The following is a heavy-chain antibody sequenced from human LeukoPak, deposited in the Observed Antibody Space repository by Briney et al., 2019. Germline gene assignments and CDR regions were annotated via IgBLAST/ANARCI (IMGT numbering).Heavy chain of an antibody. J-gene: IGHJ1*01. CDR1: GFAFSSYG. V-gene: IGHV3-15*01. CDR3: IMTYH. CDR2: FKGKTDGGTT. Sequence: GGSLRLSCAASGFAFSSYGMHWVRQAPGKGLEWVGRFKGKTDGGTTDYAAPLKGRFTISGDDSKSTLYLQMNSLKTEDTAVYYCIMTYHWGQGTLVTVSS.